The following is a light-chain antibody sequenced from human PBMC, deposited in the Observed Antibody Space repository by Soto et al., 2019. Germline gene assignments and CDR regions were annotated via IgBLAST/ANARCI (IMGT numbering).Light chain of an antibody. CDR2: DAS. V-gene: IGKV1-5*01. Sequence: DIQMTQSPSTLSASVGDRVTLSCRASQSISSKSAWYQQKPQKAPQLLIYDASSLAGGVPSRFGGSGSGTEFTLTISSLQPDDFATYYCQQYNSYWTFGQGTKV. CDR1: QSISSK. J-gene: IGKJ1*01. CDR3: QQYNSYWT.